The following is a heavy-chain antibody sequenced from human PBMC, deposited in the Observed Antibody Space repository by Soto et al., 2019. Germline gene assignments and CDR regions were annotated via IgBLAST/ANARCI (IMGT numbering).Heavy chain of an antibody. Sequence: QVQLQESGPGLVKPSQTLSLTCTVSGGSISSGDYYWSWIRQPPGKGLEWIGYIYYSGSTYYNPSLKSRVTMSVDTSKNQFSLKLSSVTAADTAVYYCARVPLKSTPYYYGMDVWGQGTTVTVSS. CDR3: ARVPLKSTPYYYGMDV. V-gene: IGHV4-30-4*01. J-gene: IGHJ6*02. CDR1: GGSISSGDYY. CDR2: IYYSGST.